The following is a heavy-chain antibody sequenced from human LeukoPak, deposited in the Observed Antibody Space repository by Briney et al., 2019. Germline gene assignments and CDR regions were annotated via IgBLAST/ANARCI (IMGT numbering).Heavy chain of an antibody. V-gene: IGHV4-59*01. D-gene: IGHD3-3*01. CDR2: IYYSGST. J-gene: IGHJ4*02. Sequence: SETLSLTCTVSGGTISSYYWSWIRQPPGEGLEWIGYIYYSGSTNYNPSLKSRVTISVDTSKNQFSLKLSSVTAADTAVYYCARTNNYDFWSGYYGYWGQGTLVTVSS. CDR1: GGTISSYY. CDR3: ARTNNYDFWSGYYGY.